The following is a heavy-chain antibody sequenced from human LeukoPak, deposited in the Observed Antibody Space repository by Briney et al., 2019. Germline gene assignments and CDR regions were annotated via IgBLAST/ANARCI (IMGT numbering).Heavy chain of an antibody. CDR1: GFTFSSYD. CDR2: ISGSGGST. J-gene: IGHJ4*02. D-gene: IGHD1-26*01. V-gene: IGHV3-23*01. CDR3: AKYTYRGSYYAY. Sequence: PGGSLRLSCAASGFTFSSYDMSWVRQAPGKGLEWVSAISGSGGSTYYADSVKGRFTISRDKSKNTLYLQMNNLKAEDTAVYYCAKYTYRGSYYAYWGQGTLVTVSS.